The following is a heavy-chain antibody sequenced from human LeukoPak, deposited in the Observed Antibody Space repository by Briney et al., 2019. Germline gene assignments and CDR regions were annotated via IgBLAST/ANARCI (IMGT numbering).Heavy chain of an antibody. V-gene: IGHV1-69*05. J-gene: IGHJ4*02. CDR2: IIPIFGTA. CDR1: GGTFISYA. D-gene: IGHD3-3*01. CDR3: AREDFGVVIDY. Sequence: SVKXXCKASGGTFISYAISWVRQAPGQGLEWMGRIIPIFGTANYAQKFQGRVTITTDESTSTAYMELSSLRSEDTAVYYCAREDFGVVIDYWGQGTLVTVSS.